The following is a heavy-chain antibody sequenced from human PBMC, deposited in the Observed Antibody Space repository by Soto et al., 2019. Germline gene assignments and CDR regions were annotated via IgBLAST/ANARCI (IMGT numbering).Heavy chain of an antibody. V-gene: IGHV4-4*02. CDR3: ASVGSDYDNSGYYLP. CDR2: IYHSGST. Sequence: TLSLTCIVSGVSVSSSNCWSWVRQPPGKGLEWIGEIYHSGSTTYNPSLKSRATISVDKSENQFSLRLKSVTAADTAVYYCASVGSDYDNSGYYLPWGPGTLVTVSS. J-gene: IGHJ5*02. CDR1: GVSVSSSNC. D-gene: IGHD3-22*01.